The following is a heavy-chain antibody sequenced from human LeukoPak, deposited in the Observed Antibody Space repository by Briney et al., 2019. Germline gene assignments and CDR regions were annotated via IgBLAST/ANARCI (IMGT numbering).Heavy chain of an antibody. V-gene: IGHV3-30*18. J-gene: IGHJ6*02. CDR2: ITYDGGKE. CDR3: AKDRFSRKSAYGMDV. Sequence: PGGSLRLSCSASGFAFSSYGMHWVRQAPGKGLEWVAVITYDGGKEYHADSVKGRFTISRDNSKNTLYLQMNSLRPEDTAVYYCAKDRFSRKSAYGMDVWGQGTTVTVSS. D-gene: IGHD3-16*01. CDR1: GFAFSSYG.